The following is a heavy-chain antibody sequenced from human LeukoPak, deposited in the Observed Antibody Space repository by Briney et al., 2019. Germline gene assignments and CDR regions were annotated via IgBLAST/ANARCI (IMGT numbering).Heavy chain of an antibody. J-gene: IGHJ5*02. CDR3: ARGFTTP. CDR2: ISYDGSNK. V-gene: IGHV3-30-3*01. Sequence: GGSLRLSCAASGFTFSSYATHWVRQAPGKGLEWVAVISYDGSNKYYADSVKGRFTISRDNSKNTLYLQMNSLRAEDTAVYYCARGFTTPWGQGTLVTVSS. CDR1: GFTFSSYA. D-gene: IGHD1-1*01.